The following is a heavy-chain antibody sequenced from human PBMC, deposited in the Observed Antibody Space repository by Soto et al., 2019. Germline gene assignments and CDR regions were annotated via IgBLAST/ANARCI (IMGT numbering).Heavy chain of an antibody. V-gene: IGHV1-69*01. CDR1: GGTFSNCA. CDR2: IIPMSGRPRGMGGTIPFFGST. CDR3: AREETWMEMWSSPGPTPRQGYYGMAV. D-gene: IGHD3-10*01. J-gene: IGHJ6*02. Sequence: QVHLVQSGAEVKKPGSSVKVSCKTSGGTFSNCAINWVRQAPGQGLEWMGGIIPMSGRPRGMGGTIPFFGSTTYARKFQGRVTSSADESTGTAYMELSSLASEDTAVYYCAREETWMEMWSSPGPTPRQGYYGMAVWGQGTTVTVSS.